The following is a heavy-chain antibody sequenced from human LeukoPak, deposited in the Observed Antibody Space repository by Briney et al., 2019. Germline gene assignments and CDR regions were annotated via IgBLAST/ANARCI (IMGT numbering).Heavy chain of an antibody. J-gene: IGHJ5*02. CDR2: ISSSGSTI. Sequence: GGSLRLSCAASGFTFSDYYMSWIRQAPGKGLEWVSYISSSGSTIYYADSVKGRFTISRDNAKNSLYLQMNSLRAEDTAVYYCARDYYSWFGDQKDWFDPWGQGTLVTVSS. V-gene: IGHV3-11*01. CDR3: ARDYYSWFGDQKDWFDP. CDR1: GFTFSDYY. D-gene: IGHD3-10*01.